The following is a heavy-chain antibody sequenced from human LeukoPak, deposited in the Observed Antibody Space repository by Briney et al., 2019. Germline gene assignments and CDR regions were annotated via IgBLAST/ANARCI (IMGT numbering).Heavy chain of an antibody. CDR3: ARGRSAVLWFGEWKNFDY. CDR2: INHSGST. J-gene: IGHJ4*02. CDR1: GGSFSGYY. Sequence: SETLSLTCAVYGGSFSGYYWSWIRQPPGKELEWIREINHSGSTNYNPSLKSRVTISVDTSKNQFSLKLSSVTAADTAVYYCARGRSAVLWFGEWKNFDYWGQGTLVTVSS. V-gene: IGHV4-34*01. D-gene: IGHD3-10*01.